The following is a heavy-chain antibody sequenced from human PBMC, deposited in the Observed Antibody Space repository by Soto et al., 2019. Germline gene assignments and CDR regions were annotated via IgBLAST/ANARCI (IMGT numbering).Heavy chain of an antibody. CDR2: IIPIFGTA. Sequence: SVKVSCKASGGTFSSYAISWVRQAPEQGLEWMGGIIPIFGTANYAQKFQGRVTITADESTSTAYMELSSLRSEDTAVYYCFLSRGCGGDCRDDAFDIWGQGTMVTVSS. D-gene: IGHD2-21*02. CDR3: FLSRGCGGDCRDDAFDI. CDR1: GGTFSSYA. V-gene: IGHV1-69*13. J-gene: IGHJ3*02.